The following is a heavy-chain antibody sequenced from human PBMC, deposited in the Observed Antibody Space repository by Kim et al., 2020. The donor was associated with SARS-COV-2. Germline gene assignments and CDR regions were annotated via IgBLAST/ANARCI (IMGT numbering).Heavy chain of an antibody. CDR3: ARVSGAFDI. Sequence: SYTNYADSVKGRFTISRDNAKNSLYLQMNSLRAEDTAVYYCARVSGAFDIWGQGTMVTVSS. V-gene: IGHV3-11*05. CDR2: SYT. D-gene: IGHD1-26*01. J-gene: IGHJ3*02.